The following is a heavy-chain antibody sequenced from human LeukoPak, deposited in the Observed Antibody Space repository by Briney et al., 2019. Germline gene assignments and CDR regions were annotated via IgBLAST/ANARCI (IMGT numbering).Heavy chain of an antibody. J-gene: IGHJ4*02. CDR2: SNPNGGGT. Sequence: ASVRVSCKASGYTFSGYYMHWVRQDPGQGLEWMGWSNPNGGGTRYAQKFQGRVTMTRDTSISTAYMELNRLRSDDTAVYYCVRDLGFTNGGDSDWGQGTLVTVSS. CDR1: GYTFSGYY. CDR3: VRDLGFTNGGDSD. D-gene: IGHD1-1*01. V-gene: IGHV1-2*02.